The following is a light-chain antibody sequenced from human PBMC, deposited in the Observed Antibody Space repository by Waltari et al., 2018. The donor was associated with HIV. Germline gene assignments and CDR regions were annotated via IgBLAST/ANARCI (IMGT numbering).Light chain of an antibody. Sequence: QSALTQPASVSGSPGQSIPISCPGTCSHVVGYNYFSWYPHPPGKAPKLIIYEVSNRPSGVSNRFSGSKSGNTASLTISGLQADDEAHYYCSSYTSSTTYVFGTGTKVTVL. CDR2: EVS. CDR1: CSHVVGYNY. J-gene: IGLJ1*01. CDR3: SSYTSSTTYV. V-gene: IGLV2-14*01.